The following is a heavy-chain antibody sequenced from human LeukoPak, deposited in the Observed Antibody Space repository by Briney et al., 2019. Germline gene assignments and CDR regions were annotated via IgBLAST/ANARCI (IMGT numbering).Heavy chain of an antibody. Sequence: GRSLRLSCAASGFTFSSYAMHWVRQAPGKGLEWVAVISYDGSNKYYADSVKGRFTISRDNSKNTLYLQMNSLGAEDTAVYYCARDLGYSSGWYIYYYYGMDVWGQGTTVTVSS. V-gene: IGHV3-30*04. CDR1: GFTFSSYA. D-gene: IGHD6-19*01. CDR3: ARDLGYSSGWYIYYYYGMDV. J-gene: IGHJ6*02. CDR2: ISYDGSNK.